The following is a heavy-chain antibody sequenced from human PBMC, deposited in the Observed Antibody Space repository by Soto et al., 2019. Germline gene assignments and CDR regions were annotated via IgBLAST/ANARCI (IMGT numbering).Heavy chain of an antibody. V-gene: IGHV1-2*04. Sequence: ASVKVSCKASGYSFTDYHIHWVRQAPEQGLERLGRINPKSGGTSTAQKFQGWVTMTTDTSISTASMELTRLTSDDTAIYYCARGDSTDCSNGVCSFFYNHDMDVWGQGTTVTVSS. CDR2: INPKSGGT. CDR3: ARGDSTDCSNGVCSFFYNHDMDV. J-gene: IGHJ6*02. D-gene: IGHD2-8*01. CDR1: GYSFTDYH.